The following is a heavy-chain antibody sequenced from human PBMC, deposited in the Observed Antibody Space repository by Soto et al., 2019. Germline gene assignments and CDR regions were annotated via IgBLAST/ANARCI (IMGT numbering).Heavy chain of an antibody. Sequence: PGGSLRLSCAASGFTVSSNYMSWVRQAPGKGLEWVSVIYSGGSTYYADSVKGRFTISRDNSKNTLYLQMNSLRAEDTAVYYCASWDLMITSFGPLIWGQGTMVTVSS. J-gene: IGHJ3*02. CDR2: IYSGGST. D-gene: IGHD3-16*01. V-gene: IGHV3-66*01. CDR3: ASWDLMITSFGPLI. CDR1: GFTVSSNY.